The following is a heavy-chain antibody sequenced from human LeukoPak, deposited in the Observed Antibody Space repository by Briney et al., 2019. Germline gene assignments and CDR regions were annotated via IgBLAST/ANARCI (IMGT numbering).Heavy chain of an antibody. Sequence: GASVKVSCKASGYTFTSYAMHWVRQAPGQRLEWMGWINAGNGNIKYSQKFQGRVTITRDTSATTAYMELSSLRSEDTAVYYCARDEGYSSSVPFDPWGQGTLVTVSS. D-gene: IGHD6-13*01. CDR1: GYTFTSYA. V-gene: IGHV1-3*01. CDR3: ARDEGYSSSVPFDP. J-gene: IGHJ5*02. CDR2: INAGNGNI.